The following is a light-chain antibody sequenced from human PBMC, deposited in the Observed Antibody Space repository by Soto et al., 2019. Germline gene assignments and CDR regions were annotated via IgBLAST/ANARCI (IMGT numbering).Light chain of an antibody. CDR1: SNDVGGYHY. J-gene: IGLJ1*01. V-gene: IGLV2-23*01. CDR3: SSYVGSNTYV. CDR2: EGS. Sequence: QSALTQPASVSGSPGQSITISCTGTSNDVGGYHYVSWYQHHPGKAPKLLISEGSKRPSGVSNRFSGSKSGNTASLTISGLQAEDEADYYCSSYVGSNTYVFGTGTKVTVL.